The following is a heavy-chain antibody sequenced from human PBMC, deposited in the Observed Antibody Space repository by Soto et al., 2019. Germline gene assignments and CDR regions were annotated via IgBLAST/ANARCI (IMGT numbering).Heavy chain of an antibody. CDR1: GYTFTNDY. CDR3: ARDFGQGYFDY. J-gene: IGHJ4*02. D-gene: IGHD3-10*01. V-gene: IGHV1-46*03. CDR2: INPSGGAT. Sequence: ASGKVSCKASGYTFTNDYMHGVRPAPVQGLEWSGMINPSGGATTYAQNFQGRVTLTRDTSTSTLYMELSSLRSEDTAVYYCARDFGQGYFDYWGQGTLVTVSS.